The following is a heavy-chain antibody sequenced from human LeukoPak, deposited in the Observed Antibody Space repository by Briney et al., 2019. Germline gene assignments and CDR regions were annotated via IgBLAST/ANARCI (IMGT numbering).Heavy chain of an antibody. D-gene: IGHD6-19*01. V-gene: IGHV3-48*03. CDR2: ISSSGSTI. CDR3: ARSWLAVAGPEY. J-gene: IGHJ4*02. Sequence: GGSLRLSRAASGFTFSGFEMNWVRQAPGKGLEWVSYISSSGSTIYYADSVKGRFTISRDNAKNSVYLQMNSLRAEDTSVYYCARSWLAVAGPEYWGQGTLVTVSS. CDR1: GFTFSGFE.